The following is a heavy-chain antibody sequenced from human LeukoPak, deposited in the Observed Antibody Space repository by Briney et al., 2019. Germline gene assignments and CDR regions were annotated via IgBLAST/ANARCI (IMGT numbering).Heavy chain of an antibody. J-gene: IGHJ4*02. D-gene: IGHD5-12*01. CDR1: GYTFTGYY. Sequence: ASVKVSCKASGYTFTGYYMHWVRQAPGQGLEWMGWINPNSGGTNYAQKFQGRVTMTRDTFISTAYMELSRLRSDDTAVYYCAPDGYNYPRGLYWGQGTLVTVSS. V-gene: IGHV1-2*02. CDR2: INPNSGGT. CDR3: APDGYNYPRGLY.